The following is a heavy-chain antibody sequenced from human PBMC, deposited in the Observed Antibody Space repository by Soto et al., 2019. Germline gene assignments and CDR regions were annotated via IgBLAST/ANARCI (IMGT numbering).Heavy chain of an antibody. CDR2: VYTSGST. Sequence: LSLTCTVSCGAISSYYWSWIRQPAGKGLEWIGRVYTSGSTNYNPSLKSRVTMSVDTSKNQFSLKLSSVTAADTAVYYCARDDVVAARPDYYYGMDVWGQGTTVTVSS. D-gene: IGHD6-6*01. J-gene: IGHJ6*02. V-gene: IGHV4-4*07. CDR1: CGAISSYY. CDR3: ARDDVVAARPDYYYGMDV.